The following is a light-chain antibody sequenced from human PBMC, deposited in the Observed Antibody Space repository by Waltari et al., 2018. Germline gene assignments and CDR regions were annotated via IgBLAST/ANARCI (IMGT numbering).Light chain of an antibody. CDR1: QRISTNS. CDR3: QQYGISPWT. Sequence: EVVLTQSPGTLSLSAGERATLSCRASQRISTNSLAWYQHKPGQAPTLLVYGTSSRATGIPDRFSGSGSATHFTLTISRLEPEDFAVYYCQQYGISPWTFGQGTKVEVK. CDR2: GTS. V-gene: IGKV3-20*01. J-gene: IGKJ1*01.